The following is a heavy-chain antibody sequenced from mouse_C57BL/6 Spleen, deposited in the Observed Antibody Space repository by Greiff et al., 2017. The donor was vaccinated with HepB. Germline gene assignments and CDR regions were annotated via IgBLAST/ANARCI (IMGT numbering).Heavy chain of an antibody. Sequence: QVQLKQPGAELVRPGSSVKLSCKASGYTFTSYWMDWVKQRPGQGLEWIGNIYPSDSETHYNQKFKDKATLTVDKSSSTAYMQLSSLTSEDSAVYYCARHSNYGEDYAMDYWGQGTSVTVSS. J-gene: IGHJ4*01. D-gene: IGHD2-5*01. V-gene: IGHV1-61*01. CDR2: IYPSDSET. CDR1: GYTFTSYW. CDR3: ARHSNYGEDYAMDY.